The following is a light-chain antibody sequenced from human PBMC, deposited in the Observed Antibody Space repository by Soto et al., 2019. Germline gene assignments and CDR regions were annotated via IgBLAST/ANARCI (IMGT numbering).Light chain of an antibody. CDR3: AAWDDSLSAMV. CDR1: RSNIGSNF. J-gene: IGLJ2*01. CDR2: SVS. Sequence: QSVLRQPSSASGTPGQRVTISCSGSRSNIGSNFVYWYQQIPGTAPKLLIYSVSHRPSGVPDRFSGSKSATSASLAISGLRSEDEADYYCAAWDDSLSAMVFGGGTKLTVL. V-gene: IGLV1-47*02.